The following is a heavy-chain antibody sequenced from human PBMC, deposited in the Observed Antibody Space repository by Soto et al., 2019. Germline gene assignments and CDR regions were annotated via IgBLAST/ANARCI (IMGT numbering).Heavy chain of an antibody. Sequence: GGSLRLSCATSGFSFSTYTMHWVRQAPGKGLEWVSSISTSRTYIYYADSVKGRFSISRDNAKSSLYLQMNRVNVDDTAVYYCAREGSYDTSGHYIQGFCYWGPGTLVTVS. CDR3: AREGSYDTSGHYIQGFCY. J-gene: IGHJ4*02. D-gene: IGHD3-22*01. V-gene: IGHV3-21*01. CDR1: GFSFSTYT. CDR2: ISTSRTYI.